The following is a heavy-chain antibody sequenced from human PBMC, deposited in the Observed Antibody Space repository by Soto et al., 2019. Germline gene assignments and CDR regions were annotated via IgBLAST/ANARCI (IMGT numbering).Heavy chain of an antibody. J-gene: IGHJ6*02. CDR1: GGTFSSYA. D-gene: IGHD6-13*01. V-gene: IGHV1-69*01. CDR3: ARDCIAGNKYYYGMDV. CDR2: IIPIFGTE. Sequence: QVQLVQSGAEVKKPGSSVRVSCNASGGTFSSYAISWVRQAPGQGLEWMGGIIPIFGTENYAQKFQGRVTITADESTSTAYMELSSLRSEDTAVYYCARDCIAGNKYYYGMDVWGQGTTVTVSS.